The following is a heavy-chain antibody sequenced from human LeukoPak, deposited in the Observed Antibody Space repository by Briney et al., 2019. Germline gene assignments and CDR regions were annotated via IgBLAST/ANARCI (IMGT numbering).Heavy chain of an antibody. V-gene: IGHV3-15*01. CDR1: GFTFSNAW. CDR2: IKSKTDGGTT. CDR3: TTVGLIAAAGDYYYYYMDV. J-gene: IGHJ6*03. D-gene: IGHD6-13*01. Sequence: GESLRLSCAASGFTFSNAWMSWVRQAPGKGLEWVGRIKSKTDGGTTDYAAPVKGRFTISRDDSKNTLYLQMNSLKTEDTAVYYCTTVGLIAAAGDYYYYYMDVWGKGTTVTISS.